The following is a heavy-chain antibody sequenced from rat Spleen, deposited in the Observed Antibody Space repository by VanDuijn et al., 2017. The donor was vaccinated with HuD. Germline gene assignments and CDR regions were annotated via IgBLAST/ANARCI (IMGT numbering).Heavy chain of an antibody. V-gene: IGHV5-31*01. Sequence: EVQLVESGGGLVQPGRSLKLSCVASGFTFSHYWMTWIRQAPGKGLEWIASISNTGGSLFYRDSVKGRFTVSRDNEQNTLYLQMNSLRSEDTATYYCSRGGATRFDYWGQGVMVTVSS. CDR1: GFTFSHYW. CDR2: ISNTGGSL. CDR3: SRGGATRFDY. D-gene: IGHD1-11*01. J-gene: IGHJ2*01.